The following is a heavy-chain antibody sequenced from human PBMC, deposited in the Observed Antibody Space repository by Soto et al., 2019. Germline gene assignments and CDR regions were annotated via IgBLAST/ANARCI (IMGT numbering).Heavy chain of an antibody. CDR2: FYYSGST. D-gene: IGHD3-3*01. CDR3: ARPSAAGRYDFWSGSPFYYYYGMDV. V-gene: IGHV4-39*01. J-gene: IGHJ6*02. Sequence: PPGKGLEWIGSFYYSGSTYYNPSLKSRVTISVDTSKNQFSLKLSSVTAADTAVYYCARPSAAGRYDFWSGSPFYYYYGMDVWGQGTTITVSS.